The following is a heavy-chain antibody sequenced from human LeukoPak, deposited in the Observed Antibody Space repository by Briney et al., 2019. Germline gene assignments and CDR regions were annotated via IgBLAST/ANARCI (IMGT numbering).Heavy chain of an antibody. Sequence: GGSLRLSCAASGFTFSSHSMTWVRQAPGKGLEWVSFIYSDNTHYSDSVKGRFTISRDNSKNTLYLQMNSLRAEDTAVYYCARRAGAYSHPYDYWGQGTLVTVSS. D-gene: IGHD4/OR15-4a*01. CDR2: IYSDNT. CDR3: ARRAGAYSHPYDY. V-gene: IGHV3-53*01. J-gene: IGHJ4*02. CDR1: GFTFSSHS.